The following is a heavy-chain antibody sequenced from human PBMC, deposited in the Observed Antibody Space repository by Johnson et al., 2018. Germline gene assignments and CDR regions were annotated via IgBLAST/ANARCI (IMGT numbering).Heavy chain of an antibody. CDR1: GGSISSSSYY. J-gene: IGHJ6*02. Sequence: QVQLQESGPGLVKPSETLSLTCTVSGGSISSSSYYWGWIRQPPGKGLEWIGSIYYSGSTYYNPSLKSRVTISVDTSKNQFSLKLSSVTAADTAVDYCARHGDILTGYQDIYYYGVDVWGQGTTVTVSS. V-gene: IGHV4-39*01. D-gene: IGHD3-9*01. CDR2: IYYSGST. CDR3: ARHGDILTGYQDIYYYGVDV.